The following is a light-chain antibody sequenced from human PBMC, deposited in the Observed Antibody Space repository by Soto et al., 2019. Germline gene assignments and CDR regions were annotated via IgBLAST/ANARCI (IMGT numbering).Light chain of an antibody. J-gene: IGLJ1*01. CDR2: EVS. CDR3: SSYSSSSTLV. V-gene: IGLV2-14*01. CDR1: SSDVGGYKS. Sequence: QSVLTQPASVSGSPGQSITIACTGTSSDVGGYKSVSWYQQHPGKAPKLMIYEVSNRPSGVSNRFSGSKSGNTASLTISGLQAEDEADYYCSSYSSSSTLVFG.